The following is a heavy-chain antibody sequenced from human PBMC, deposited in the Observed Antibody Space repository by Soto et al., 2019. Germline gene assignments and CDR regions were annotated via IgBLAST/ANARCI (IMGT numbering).Heavy chain of an antibody. CDR1: GYTFTSYD. CDR2: MNPNSGNT. V-gene: IGHV1-8*01. CDR3: ARDGALGENYYYDLWTS. J-gene: IGHJ6*02. D-gene: IGHD3-16*01. Sequence: ASVKVSCKASGYTFTSYDINWVRQATGQGLEWMGWMNPNSGNTGYAQKFQGRVTMTRNTSISTAYMELSSLRSEDTAAYYCARDGALGENYYYDLWTSGAKGPRSPSP.